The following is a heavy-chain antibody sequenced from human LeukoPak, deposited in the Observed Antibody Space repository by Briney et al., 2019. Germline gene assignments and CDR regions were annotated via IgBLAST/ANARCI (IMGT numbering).Heavy chain of an antibody. J-gene: IGHJ4*02. V-gene: IGHV4-31*03. Sequence: PSETLSLTCTVSGASISRGGFFWSWVRQHPGKALEWIGYINYSGTTFRNPSLQSRVSISVDTSKNQFSLNVTSMTVADTAVYFCVKDQSGGLDYWGQGVLVTVSS. CDR2: INYSGTT. CDR3: VKDQSGGLDY. D-gene: IGHD3-10*01. CDR1: GASISRGGFF.